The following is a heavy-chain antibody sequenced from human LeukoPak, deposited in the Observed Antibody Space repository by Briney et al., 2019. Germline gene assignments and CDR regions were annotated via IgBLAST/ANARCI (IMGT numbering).Heavy chain of an antibody. Sequence: GGSLRLSCAASGFTFSTYAMHWVRQPPGKGLEYVSSISNNGGNTYYANSVKGRFTISRDNSKNTLYLQMHSLRAEDTAVYYCARGGGPYYSGSGSFDFWGQGTLVTVSS. CDR2: ISNNGGNT. J-gene: IGHJ4*02. CDR3: ARGGGPYYSGSGSFDF. CDR1: GFTFSTYA. V-gene: IGHV3-64*01. D-gene: IGHD3-10*01.